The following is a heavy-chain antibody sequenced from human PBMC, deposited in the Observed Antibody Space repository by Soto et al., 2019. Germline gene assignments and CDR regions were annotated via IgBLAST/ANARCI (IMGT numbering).Heavy chain of an antibody. CDR1: GYTFSSYG. CDR2: ISAYNGNT. J-gene: IGHJ3*02. Sequence: GASVKVSCKASGYTFSSYGISWVRQAPGQGLEWMGWISAYNGNTKYAQKLQGRVTMTTDTSTSTAYMVLRSLRSDDTAVYYCARIPYDSSGQRAFDIWGQGTMVTVSS. D-gene: IGHD3-22*01. V-gene: IGHV1-18*04. CDR3: ARIPYDSSGQRAFDI.